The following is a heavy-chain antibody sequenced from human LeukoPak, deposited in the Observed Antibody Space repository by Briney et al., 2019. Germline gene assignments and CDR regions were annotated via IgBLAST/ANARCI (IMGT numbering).Heavy chain of an antibody. V-gene: IGHV3-21*01. D-gene: IGHD5-12*01. CDR1: GFTFSDSG. CDR2: ISSSSSYI. CDR3: TRGYVGIDY. Sequence: GGSLRLSCAASGFTFSDSGMNWVRQAPGKGLEWVSFISSSSSYIYFADSMRGRFTISRDNAKHLVYLQMNSLRAEDTAVYYCTRGYVGIDYWGQGTLVTVSS. J-gene: IGHJ4*02.